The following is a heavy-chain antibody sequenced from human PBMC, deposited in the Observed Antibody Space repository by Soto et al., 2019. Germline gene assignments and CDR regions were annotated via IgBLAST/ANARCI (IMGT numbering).Heavy chain of an antibody. CDR1: GFTFSGYW. CDR2: INSDGSST. V-gene: IGHV3-74*01. D-gene: IGHD2-21*02. Sequence: GGSLRLSCAASGFTFSGYWMHWVRQAPGKGLVWVSRINSDGSSTSYADSVKGRFTISRDNAKNTLYLQMNSLRAEDTAVYYCTAGGGCGGDCYGGWGQGTLVTV. CDR3: TAGGGCGGDCYGG. J-gene: IGHJ4*02.